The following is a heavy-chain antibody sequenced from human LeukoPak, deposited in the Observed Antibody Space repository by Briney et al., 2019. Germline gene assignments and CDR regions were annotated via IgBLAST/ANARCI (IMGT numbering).Heavy chain of an antibody. J-gene: IGHJ5*02. CDR2: ISAYNGNT. CDR1: GYTFTSYG. CDR3: ARDRGDCSSTSCYPTSWFDP. Sequence: ASVKVSCKASGYTFTSYGISWVRQAPGQGLEWMGWISAYNGNTNYAQKLQGRVTMTTDTSTSTAYIELRSLRSDDTAVYYCARDRGDCSSTSCYPTSWFDPWGQGTLVTVSS. D-gene: IGHD2-2*01. V-gene: IGHV1-18*01.